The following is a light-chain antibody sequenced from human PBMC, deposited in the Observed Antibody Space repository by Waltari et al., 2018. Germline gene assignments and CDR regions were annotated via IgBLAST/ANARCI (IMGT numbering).Light chain of an antibody. J-gene: IGLJ2*01. V-gene: IGLV2-14*01. CDR2: DVT. CDR3: SSYTSSNTVT. Sequence: QSALTQPASVSGSPGQSITISCTGTSSDVGGYNYVSWYQQHPGKAPKLMIYDVTQRPSVVSNRFSGSKSGNTASLTISGLQAEDEADYYCSSYTSSNTVTFGGGTKLTVL. CDR1: SSDVGGYNY.